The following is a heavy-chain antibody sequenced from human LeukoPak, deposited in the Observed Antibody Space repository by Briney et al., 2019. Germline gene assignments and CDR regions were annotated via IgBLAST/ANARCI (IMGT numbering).Heavy chain of an antibody. CDR2: IIPIFGTA. CDR3: ARVGPGSGSYFDY. Sequence: ASVKVSCKASGGTFSSYAISWVRQAPGQGLEWMGGIIPIFGTANYAQKFKGRVTITADKSTSTAYMELSSLRSEDTAVYYCARVGPGSGSYFDYWGQGTLVTVSS. CDR1: GGTFSSYA. J-gene: IGHJ4*02. D-gene: IGHD1-26*01. V-gene: IGHV1-69*06.